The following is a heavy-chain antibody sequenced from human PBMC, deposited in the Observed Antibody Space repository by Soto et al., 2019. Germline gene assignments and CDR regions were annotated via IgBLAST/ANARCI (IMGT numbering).Heavy chain of an antibody. Sequence: VASVEVSCKASGGTFSRYSISWVRQAPGQGLEWMGGIIPIFGTANYAQKFQGRVTITADESTSTAYMELSSLRSEDTAVYYCARVLRPYYYYYGMDVWGQGTTVTVSS. CDR2: IIPIFGTA. J-gene: IGHJ6*02. CDR3: ARVLRPYYYYYGMDV. CDR1: GGTFSRYS. V-gene: IGHV1-69*13. D-gene: IGHD3-10*01.